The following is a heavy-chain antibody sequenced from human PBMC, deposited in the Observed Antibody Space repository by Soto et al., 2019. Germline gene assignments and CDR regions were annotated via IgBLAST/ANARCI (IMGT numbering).Heavy chain of an antibody. CDR1: GFSFSSYD. D-gene: IGHD3-3*01. J-gene: IGHJ6*04. CDR2: VSRNGINT. CDR3: ASTYYDFDV. V-gene: IGHV3-64*01. Sequence: EEQLVQSGGGLVQPGGSLRLSCAASGFSFSSYDLFCVRQAPGKGLEYVSAVSRNGINTYYANSVKGRFTISRDNSKNIMYLQMGTLRAEDMAVYYCASTYYDFDVWGKGTTVIVSS.